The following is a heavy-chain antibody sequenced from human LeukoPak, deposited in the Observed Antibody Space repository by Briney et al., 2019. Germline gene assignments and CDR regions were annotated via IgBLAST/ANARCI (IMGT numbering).Heavy chain of an antibody. CDR2: INPNSCGT. Sequence: ASVKVSCKGSGYTFTDNYMHGVRQAPGQGLEGMGWINPNSCGTNYAQKFQGRVTMTRDTSISTAYMELSRLRSDDTAVYYCARSNYDYVWGSLKGNRGYFDYWGQGTLVTVSS. CDR1: GYTFTDNY. J-gene: IGHJ4*02. CDR3: ARSNYDYVWGSLKGNRGYFDY. D-gene: IGHD3-16*01. V-gene: IGHV1-2*02.